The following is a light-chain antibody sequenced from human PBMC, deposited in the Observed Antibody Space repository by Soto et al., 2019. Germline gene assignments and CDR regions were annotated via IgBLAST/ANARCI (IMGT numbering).Light chain of an antibody. CDR1: QSVSSY. V-gene: IGKV3-11*01. CDR3: QQRTNWPLT. CDR2: DAS. J-gene: IGKJ4*01. Sequence: EIVLTQSPATLSLSPGERATLSCRASQSVSSYLAWYQQKPGQPPRLLIYDASNRATGIPARFSGSGSGTDFSLTISSLEPXXFAVYYCQQRTNWPLTFGGGTAVEIQ.